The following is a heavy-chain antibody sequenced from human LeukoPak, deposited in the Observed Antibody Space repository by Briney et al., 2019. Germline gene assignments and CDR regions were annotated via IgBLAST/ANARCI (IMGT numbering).Heavy chain of an antibody. CDR3: ARRPRDTSGYYLGAFHD. Sequence: GGSLRLSCAASGFTFSSYAMTWVRQAPGKGLEWVSVIGASGADTYYSDSVKGRFTVSRDNSQNTLFLHMSSLRAEDTAVYFCARRPRDTSGYYLGAFHDWGQGTTVTVSS. CDR2: IGASGADT. V-gene: IGHV3-23*01. CDR1: GFTFSSYA. D-gene: IGHD3-22*01. J-gene: IGHJ3*01.